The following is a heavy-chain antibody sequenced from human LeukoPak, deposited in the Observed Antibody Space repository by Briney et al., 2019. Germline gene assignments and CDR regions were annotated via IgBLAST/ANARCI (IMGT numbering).Heavy chain of an antibody. Sequence: QSGGSLRLPCAASGFTFSSYAMSWVRQAPGKGLEWVSAISGSGGSTYYADSVKGRFTISRDNSKNTLYLQMNSLRAEDTAVYYCAKDSTLQWLVPGYYFDYWGQGTLVTVSS. CDR3: AKDSTLQWLVPGYYFDY. CDR2: ISGSGGST. J-gene: IGHJ4*02. CDR1: GFTFSSYA. D-gene: IGHD6-19*01. V-gene: IGHV3-23*01.